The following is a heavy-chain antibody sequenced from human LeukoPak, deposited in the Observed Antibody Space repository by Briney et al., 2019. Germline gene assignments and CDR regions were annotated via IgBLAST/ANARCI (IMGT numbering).Heavy chain of an antibody. J-gene: IGHJ4*02. CDR2: IYYSGST. CDR3: VRVYYYDNSGYGKDYFDY. CDR1: GGSISSGDYY. Sequence: SETLSLTCTVSGGSISSGDYYWSWIRQPPGKGLEWIGYIYYSGSTYYNPSLKSRVTISVDTSKNQFSLKLSSVTAADTAVYYCVRVYYYDNSGYGKDYFDYWGQGTLVTVSS. V-gene: IGHV4-30-4*01. D-gene: IGHD3-22*01.